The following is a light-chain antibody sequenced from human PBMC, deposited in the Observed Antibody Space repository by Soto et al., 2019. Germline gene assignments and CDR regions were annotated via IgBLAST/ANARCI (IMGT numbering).Light chain of an antibody. Sequence: DLQMTQSPSSLSASVGDRVTLSCRASQSISSNLNWYKQKPGRAPDLLIYAASSLHSGVPSRFSGSASGTDFTIIISSLQHEDSVTYYCQQSHSTPRTFGQGTKVEIK. CDR2: AAS. V-gene: IGKV1-39*01. J-gene: IGKJ1*01. CDR3: QQSHSTPRT. CDR1: QSISSN.